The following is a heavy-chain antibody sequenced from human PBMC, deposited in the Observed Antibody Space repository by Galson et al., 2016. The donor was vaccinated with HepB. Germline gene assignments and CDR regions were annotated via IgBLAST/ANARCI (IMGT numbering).Heavy chain of an antibody. CDR1: GFAVSSNY. CDR2: IYSGGNT. Sequence: SLRLSCAASGFAVSSNYMSWVRQAPGKGLEWVSVIYSGGNTFYTDSVKGRFTISRDNSKNTLYLQMNSLRVEDTAVYYCVRSSSFNWKYDYYFDDWGQGTLVTVSS. J-gene: IGHJ4*02. V-gene: IGHV3-53*01. D-gene: IGHD1-7*01. CDR3: VRSSSFNWKYDYYFDD.